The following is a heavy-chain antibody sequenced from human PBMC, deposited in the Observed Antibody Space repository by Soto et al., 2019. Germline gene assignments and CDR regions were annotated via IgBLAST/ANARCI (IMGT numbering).Heavy chain of an antibody. J-gene: IGHJ4*02. V-gene: IGHV3-23*01. CDR2: ISGSGGST. CDR3: ATQGGYCSGGSCYRGFFDY. CDR1: GFTFSSYA. Sequence: PGGSLRLSCAASGFTFSSYAMSWVRQAPGKGLEWVSAISGSGGSTYYADSVKGRFTISRDNSKNTLYLQMNSLRAEDTAVYYCATQGGYCSGGSCYRGFFDYWGQGTLVTVSS. D-gene: IGHD2-15*01.